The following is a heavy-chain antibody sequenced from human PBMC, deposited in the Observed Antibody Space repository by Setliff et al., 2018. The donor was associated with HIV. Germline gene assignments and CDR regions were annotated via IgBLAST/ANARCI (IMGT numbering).Heavy chain of an antibody. CDR3: ARGARLLAGYSDRWDYYYMGV. CDR2: MYTSGST. J-gene: IGHJ6*03. Sequence: PSETLSLTCTVSGGSISSGTYHWSWIRQPAGKGLEWIGHMYTSGSTKYNPSLKSRVTISVDRSKNQFSLKVNSVTAADTAVYYCARGARLLAGYSDRWDYYYMGVWGKGTTVTVSS. D-gene: IGHD6-13*01. V-gene: IGHV4-61*09. CDR1: GGSISSGTYH.